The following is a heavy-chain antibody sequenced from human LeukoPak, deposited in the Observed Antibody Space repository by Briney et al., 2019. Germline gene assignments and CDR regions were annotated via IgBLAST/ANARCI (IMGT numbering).Heavy chain of an antibody. Sequence: SETLSLTCAVSGYSISSGYYRGWIRQPPGKGLEWIGGIYHSGSTYYNPSLKSRVTISVDTSKNQFSLKLSSVTAADTAVYYCASLDSSGYYFLDYWGQGTLVTVSS. J-gene: IGHJ4*02. CDR1: GYSISSGYY. D-gene: IGHD3-22*01. CDR3: ASLDSSGYYFLDY. V-gene: IGHV4-38-2*01. CDR2: IYHSGST.